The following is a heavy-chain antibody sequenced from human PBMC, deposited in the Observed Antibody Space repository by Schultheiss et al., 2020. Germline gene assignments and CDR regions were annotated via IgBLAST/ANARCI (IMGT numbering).Heavy chain of an antibody. V-gene: IGHV3-23*01. CDR3: ARERQLVGHYDYGMDV. CDR1: GFTFSSYA. D-gene: IGHD6-13*01. Sequence: GGSLRLSCVASGFTFSSYAMSWVRQAPGKGLEWVSAISGSGGSTYYADSVKGRFTISRDNSKNTLYLQMNSLRAEDTAVYYCARERQLVGHYDYGMDVWGKGTTVTGSS. CDR2: ISGSGGST. J-gene: IGHJ6*04.